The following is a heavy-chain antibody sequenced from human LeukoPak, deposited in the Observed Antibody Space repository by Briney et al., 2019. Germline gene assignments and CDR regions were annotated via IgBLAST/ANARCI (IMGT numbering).Heavy chain of an antibody. CDR2: IYYSGST. CDR3: ARVPHYYYGSGSALYFDY. Sequence: SETLSLTCTVSGGSISSYYWSWIRQHPGKGLEWIGYIYYSGSTYYNPSLKSRVTISVDTSKNQFSLKLSSVTAADTAVYYCARVPHYYYGSGSALYFDYWGQGTLVTVSS. D-gene: IGHD3-10*01. V-gene: IGHV4-30-4*08. J-gene: IGHJ4*02. CDR1: GGSISSYY.